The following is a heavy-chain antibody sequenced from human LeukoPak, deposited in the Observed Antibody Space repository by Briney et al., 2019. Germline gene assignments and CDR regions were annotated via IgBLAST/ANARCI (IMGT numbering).Heavy chain of an antibody. Sequence: PGGSLRLSCAASGFTFSSYAMHWVRQAPGKGLEWVAVISYDGSNKYYADSVKGRFTISRDNSKNTLYLQMTSLRAEDTAVYYCARADKTESSDYWGQGTLVTVSS. V-gene: IGHV3-30-3*01. CDR2: ISYDGSNK. CDR3: ARADKTESSDY. CDR1: GFTFSSYA. J-gene: IGHJ4*02. D-gene: IGHD2-21*02.